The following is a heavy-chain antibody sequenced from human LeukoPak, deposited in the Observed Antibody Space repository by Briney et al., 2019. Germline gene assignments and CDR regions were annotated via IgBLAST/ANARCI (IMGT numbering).Heavy chain of an antibody. Sequence: GGSLRLSCAASGFNFNDYGMSWVRQVPGKGLEWVSRINWNGIKRGYVDSVKGRFTISRDNAKNSLYLQINNLRAEDTAFYYCARDEGNTPGNYYMDVWGKGTTVTASS. D-gene: IGHD4-23*01. CDR2: INWNGIKR. J-gene: IGHJ6*03. CDR3: ARDEGNTPGNYYMDV. V-gene: IGHV3-20*04. CDR1: GFNFNDYG.